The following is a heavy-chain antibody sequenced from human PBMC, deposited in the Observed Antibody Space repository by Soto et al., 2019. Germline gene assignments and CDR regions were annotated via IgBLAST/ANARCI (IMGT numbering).Heavy chain of an antibody. Sequence: PGGSLRLSSAASGFTFRSFTMNWVRQAPGKGLEWVSTISSNSAYIYYTDALRGRFTISRDNAKNSLHLQMNSLRAEDTAVYYCATAEVDYWGPGTLVTVS. CDR2: ISSNSAYI. CDR1: GFTFRSFT. CDR3: ATAEVDY. V-gene: IGHV3-21*01. J-gene: IGHJ4*02.